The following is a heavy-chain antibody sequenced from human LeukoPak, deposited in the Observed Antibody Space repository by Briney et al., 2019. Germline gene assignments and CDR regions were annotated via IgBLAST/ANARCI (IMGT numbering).Heavy chain of an antibody. D-gene: IGHD2-15*01. CDR2: IKSDGGT. J-gene: IGHJ4*02. CDR1: GFTFSTYW. CDR3: ARAIMGYCSGGSCYVADY. Sequence: GGSLRLSCAASGFTFSTYWMHWVRQAPGKGLVWVSRIKSDGGTNYADSVKGRFTISRDNAKNSLYLQMNSLRAEDTAVYYCARAIMGYCSGGSCYVADYWGQGTLVTVSS. V-gene: IGHV3-74*01.